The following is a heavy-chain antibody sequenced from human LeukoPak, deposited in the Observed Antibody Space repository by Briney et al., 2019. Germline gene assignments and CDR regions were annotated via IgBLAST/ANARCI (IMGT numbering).Heavy chain of an antibody. CDR2: INHSGST. V-gene: IGHV4-34*01. J-gene: IGHJ4*02. Sequence: SETLSLTCTVSGDSISSYYWSWVRQPPGKGLEWIGEINHSGSTNYNPSLKSRVTISVDTSKNQFSLKLSSVTAADTAVYYCARGWLGEAMVRGPGFDYWGQGTLVTVSS. CDR3: ARGWLGEAMVRGPGFDY. CDR1: GDSISSYY. D-gene: IGHD3-10*01.